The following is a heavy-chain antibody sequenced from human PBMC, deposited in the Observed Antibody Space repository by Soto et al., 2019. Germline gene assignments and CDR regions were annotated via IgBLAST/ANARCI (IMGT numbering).Heavy chain of an antibody. V-gene: IGHV3-30*18. CDR3: AKWETSSGWYVLDY. D-gene: IGHD6-19*01. J-gene: IGHJ4*02. Sequence: AGGSLRLSCAASGFTFSSYGMHWVRQAPGKGLEWVAVKSYDGSNKYYADSVKGRFTISRDNSKNTLYLQMNSLRAEDTAVYYCAKWETSSGWYVLDYWGQGTLVTVSS. CDR1: GFTFSSYG. CDR2: KSYDGSNK.